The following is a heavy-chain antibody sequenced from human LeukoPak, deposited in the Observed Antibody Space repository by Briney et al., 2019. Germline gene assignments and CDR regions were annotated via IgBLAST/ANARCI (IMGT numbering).Heavy chain of an antibody. CDR3: ATHIPAAIPYGMDV. CDR1: GYTLTELS. CDR2: FDPEDGET. Sequence: GASVKVSRKVSGYTLTELSMHWVRQAPGKGLEWMGGFDPEDGETIYAQKFQGRVTMTEDTSTDTAYMELSSLRSEDTAVYYCATHIPAAIPYGMDVWGQGTTVTVSS. V-gene: IGHV1-24*01. J-gene: IGHJ6*02. D-gene: IGHD2-2*02.